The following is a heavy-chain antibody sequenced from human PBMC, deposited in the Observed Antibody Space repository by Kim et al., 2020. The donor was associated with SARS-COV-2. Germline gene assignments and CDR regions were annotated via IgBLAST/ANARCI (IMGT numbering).Heavy chain of an antibody. CDR3: ARDGSLWFGELFFFDY. CDR1: GFTFSSYG. D-gene: IGHD3-10*01. CDR2: IWYDGSNK. V-gene: IGHV3-33*01. Sequence: GGSLRLSCVASGFTFSSYGMHWVRQAPGKGLEWVAVIWYDGSNKYYADSVKGRFTISRDNSKNTLYLQMNSLRAEETAVYYCARDGSLWFGELFFFDYWG. J-gene: IGHJ4*01.